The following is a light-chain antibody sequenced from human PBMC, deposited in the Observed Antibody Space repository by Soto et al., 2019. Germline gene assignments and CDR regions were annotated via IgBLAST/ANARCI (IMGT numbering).Light chain of an antibody. J-gene: IGKJ1*01. Sequence: EIVLSHSRGTLSLSPGERATLSCRASQSVTSTYLAWYQQRPGQAPRLLLYATSSRAIGVPDRFSGSGSGTDFTLTISRLEPEDFATYYCQHYGRSPMFGQGTKVDIK. V-gene: IGKV3-20*01. CDR2: ATS. CDR1: QSVTSTY. CDR3: QHYGRSPM.